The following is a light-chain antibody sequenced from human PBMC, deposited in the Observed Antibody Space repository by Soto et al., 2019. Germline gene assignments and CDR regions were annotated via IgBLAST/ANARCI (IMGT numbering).Light chain of an antibody. V-gene: IGKV3-20*01. CDR1: QTVTRSY. CDR3: HQYDGSPIT. Sequence: VLTQSPVTLSLSPGERATLSCRASQTVTRSYLAWYQHKPGQAPRLLISGISRRAPGIPDRFSGDGSGTDFTLTISRLEPEDYAVYYCHQYDGSPITFGQGTRLEIK. CDR2: GIS. J-gene: IGKJ5*01.